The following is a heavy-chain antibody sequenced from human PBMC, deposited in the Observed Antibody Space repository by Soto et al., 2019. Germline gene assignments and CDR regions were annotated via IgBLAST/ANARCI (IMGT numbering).Heavy chain of an antibody. D-gene: IGHD2-2*01. CDR2: IRSKVNSYAT. V-gene: IGHV3-73*01. Sequence: GGSLRLSCAASGFTFSGSAMHWVRQASGKGLEWVGRIRSKVNSYATAYAASVKGRFTISRDDSKNTAYLQMNSLKTEDTAVYYCTRHQDIVVVPAAMAGWFDPWGQGTLVTVSS. CDR1: GFTFSGSA. J-gene: IGHJ5*02. CDR3: TRHQDIVVVPAAMAGWFDP.